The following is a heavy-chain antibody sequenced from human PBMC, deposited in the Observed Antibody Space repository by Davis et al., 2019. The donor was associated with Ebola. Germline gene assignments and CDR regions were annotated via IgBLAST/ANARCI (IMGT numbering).Heavy chain of an antibody. CDR3: ARATFGYNSGWYADY. Sequence: ASVTVSCKASRYTFPRYGINGVRQAPRHELEWMGWVRGGNRHTKYSQRFQGRVTSTTDTSASTVYLDLTSLRSDDTAVFYCARATFGYNSGWYADYWGPGSVVTVSS. CDR2: VRGGNRHT. J-gene: IGHJ4*02. V-gene: IGHV1-18*01. CDR1: RYTFPRYG. D-gene: IGHD6-19*01.